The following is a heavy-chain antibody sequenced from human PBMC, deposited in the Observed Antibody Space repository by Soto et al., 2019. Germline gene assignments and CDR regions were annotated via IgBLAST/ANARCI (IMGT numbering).Heavy chain of an antibody. CDR1: GGSFSGYY. D-gene: IGHD5-18*01. CDR3: ARDTAMVSNY. J-gene: IGHJ4*02. V-gene: IGHV4-34*01. Sequence: SETLSLTCAVYGGSFSGYYWSWIRQPPGKGLEWIGEINHSGSTNYNPSLKSRVTISVDTSKNQFSLKLSSVTAADTAVHYCARDTAMVSNYWGQGTLVTVSS. CDR2: INHSGST.